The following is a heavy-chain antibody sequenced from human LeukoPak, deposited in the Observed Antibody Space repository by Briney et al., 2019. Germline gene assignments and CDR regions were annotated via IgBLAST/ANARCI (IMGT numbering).Heavy chain of an antibody. D-gene: IGHD3-22*01. CDR1: GGSISYY. V-gene: IGHV4-59*01. J-gene: IGHJ4*02. CDR2: IYYSGST. CDR3: ARATSDSSGYYYFDY. Sequence: SETLSLTCTVSGGSISYYWSWIRQPPGKGLEWIGYIYYSGSTNYNPSLKSRGTISVDTSKNQFSLKLSSVTAADTAVYYCARATSDSSGYYYFDYWGKGTLVTVSS.